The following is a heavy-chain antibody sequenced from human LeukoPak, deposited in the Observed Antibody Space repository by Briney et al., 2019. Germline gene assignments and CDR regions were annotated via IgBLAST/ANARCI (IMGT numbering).Heavy chain of an antibody. CDR3: ARGEEFGEFFDY. V-gene: IGHV1-8*01. CDR2: MNPNSGNT. CDR1: GYTFTSYD. D-gene: IGHD3-10*01. Sequence: ASVKVSYKASGYTFTSYDINWVRQATGQGLEWMGWMNPNSGNTGYAQKFQGRVTMTRNTSISTAYMELSSLRSEDTAVYYCARGEEFGEFFDYWGQGTLVTVSS. J-gene: IGHJ4*02.